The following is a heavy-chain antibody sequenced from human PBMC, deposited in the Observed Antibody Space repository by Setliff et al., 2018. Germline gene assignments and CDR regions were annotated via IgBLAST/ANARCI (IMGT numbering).Heavy chain of an antibody. CDR3: ARTCSGSGCYAGLES. CDR2: IWFDGSNT. CDR1: GFTFSTHA. D-gene: IGHD2-15*01. V-gene: IGHV3-33*01. J-gene: IGHJ4*02. Sequence: AGGSLRLSCGASGFTFSTHAMHWVRQAPGKGLEWVAMIWFDGSNTHYPGSVKGRFTVSRDNSKNMVYLQMNSLRVDDTAVYYCARTCSGSGCYAGLESWGQGTPVTVSS.